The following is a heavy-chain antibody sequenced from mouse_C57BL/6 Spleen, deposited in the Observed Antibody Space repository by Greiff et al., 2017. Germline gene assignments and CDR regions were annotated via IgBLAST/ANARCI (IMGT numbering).Heavy chain of an antibody. CDR2: ISYSGST. CDR3: ARSYGNYVFDY. CDR1: GYSITGDY. D-gene: IGHD2-1*01. Sequence: VQLQQSGPGLAKPSQTLSLTCSVTGYSITGDYWNWIRKFPGNKLEYMGYISYSGSTYYNPSLNSRISITRDTSKNQYYLQLNSVTTEDTATYYCARSYGNYVFDYWGQGTTLTVSS. J-gene: IGHJ2*01. V-gene: IGHV3-8*01.